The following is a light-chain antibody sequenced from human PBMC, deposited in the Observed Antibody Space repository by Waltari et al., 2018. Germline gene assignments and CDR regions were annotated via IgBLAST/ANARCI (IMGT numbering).Light chain of an antibody. CDR1: RPVTNIY. V-gene: IGKV3-20*01. CDR2: GLS. J-gene: IGKJ2*01. Sequence: EAVLTQSPGTLSLSPGERAPLSCKARRPVTNIYVSWYQQKPGQAPRLLMNGLSSRVPGVPDRFRASGSGTDFTLIITQLEPEDFAVYYCHQFGDPPHTFGQGTRV. CDR3: HQFGDPPHT.